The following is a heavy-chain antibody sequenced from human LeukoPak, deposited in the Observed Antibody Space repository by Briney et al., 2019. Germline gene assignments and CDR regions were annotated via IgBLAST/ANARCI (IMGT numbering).Heavy chain of an antibody. Sequence: GGSLRLSCAASGFTFSSYAMHWVRQAPGKGLEWVAVISYDGSNKYYADSVKGRFTISRDNSKNTLYLQMNSLRAEDTAVYYCARAYCTNGGCYSVVDYWGQGTLVTVSS. V-gene: IGHV3-30*01. CDR3: ARAYCTNGGCYSVVDY. D-gene: IGHD2-8*01. CDR1: GFTFSSYA. CDR2: ISYDGSNK. J-gene: IGHJ4*02.